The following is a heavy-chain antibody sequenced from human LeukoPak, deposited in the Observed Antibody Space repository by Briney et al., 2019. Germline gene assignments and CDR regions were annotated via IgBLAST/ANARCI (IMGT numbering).Heavy chain of an antibody. CDR1: GFTFSSYS. CDR2: ISSSSSYI. J-gene: IGHJ4*02. V-gene: IGHV3-21*01. Sequence: GGSLRLSCAASGFTFSSYSMNWVRQAPGKGLEWVSSISSSSSYIYYADSVKGRFAISRDNAKNSLYLQMNSLRAKDTAVYYCARDTPSYCSGGSCYGWGQGTLVTVSS. CDR3: ARDTPSYCSGGSCYG. D-gene: IGHD2-15*01.